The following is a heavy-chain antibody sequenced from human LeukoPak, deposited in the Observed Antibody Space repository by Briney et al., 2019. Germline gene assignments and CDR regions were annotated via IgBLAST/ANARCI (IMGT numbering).Heavy chain of an antibody. Sequence: PGGSLRLSCAASAFTFSTYWMHWVRQAPGKGLVWVSRIDPHGTITFYADSVKGRCTISRDNAKNSLYLQMNSLRAEDTAIYYCTRDYYDSSGYYHGAYWGPGTPVTVSS. CDR2: IDPHGTIT. V-gene: IGHV3-74*01. CDR3: TRDYYDSSGYYHGAY. D-gene: IGHD3-22*01. CDR1: AFTFSTYW. J-gene: IGHJ4*02.